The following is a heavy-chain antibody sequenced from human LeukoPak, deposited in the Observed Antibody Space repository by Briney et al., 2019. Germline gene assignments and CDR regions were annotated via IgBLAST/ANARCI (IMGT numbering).Heavy chain of an antibody. Sequence: QSGGSLRLSCAASGFTFSSYGMSWLRQAPGKGLEWVSAISGSGGSTYYADSVKGRFTISRDNSKNTLYLQMNSLRAEDTAVYYCATLDRFRDGYSLFDYWGQGTLVTVAS. CDR3: ATLDRFRDGYSLFDY. J-gene: IGHJ4*02. CDR1: GFTFSSYG. CDR2: ISGSGGST. D-gene: IGHD5-24*01. V-gene: IGHV3-23*01.